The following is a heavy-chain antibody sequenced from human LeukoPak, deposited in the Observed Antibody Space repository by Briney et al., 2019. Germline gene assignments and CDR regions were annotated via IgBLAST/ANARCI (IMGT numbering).Heavy chain of an antibody. CDR3: ARVDGPQYSSGWYGWFDP. CDR1: GGTFSSYA. D-gene: IGHD6-19*01. J-gene: IGHJ5*02. Sequence: SVKVSCKASGGTFSSYAISWVRQAPGQGLEWMGRIIPILGIANYAQKFQGRVTITADKSTSTAYMELSSLRSEDTAVYYCARVDGPQYSSGWYGWFDPWGQGTLVTVSS. CDR2: IIPILGIA. V-gene: IGHV1-69*04.